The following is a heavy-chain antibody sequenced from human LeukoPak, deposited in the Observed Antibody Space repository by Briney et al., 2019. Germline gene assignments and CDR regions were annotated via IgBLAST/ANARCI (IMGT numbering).Heavy chain of an antibody. D-gene: IGHD3-22*01. V-gene: IGHV1-69*13. Sequence: ASVKVSCKASGGTFSSYAISWVRQAPGQGLEWMGGIIPIFGTVNYAQKFQGRVTITADESTSTAYMELSSLRSEDTAVYYCGRATPYYYDSSGYYPQYYYYGMDVWGQGTTVTVSS. CDR1: GGTFSSYA. CDR2: IIPIFGTV. CDR3: GRATPYYYDSSGYYPQYYYYGMDV. J-gene: IGHJ6*02.